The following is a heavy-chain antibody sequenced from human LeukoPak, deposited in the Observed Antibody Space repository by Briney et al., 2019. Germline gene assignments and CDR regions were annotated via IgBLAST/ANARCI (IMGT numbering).Heavy chain of an antibody. Sequence: GESLKISCKGSGYSFTSYWVAWVRQMPGKGLEWMGIIYPGDSDTRYSPSFQGQVTISADKSISTAYLQWSSLKASDTAMYYCARQRRGVRGVIINPQFDYWGQGTLVTVSS. V-gene: IGHV5-51*01. CDR3: ARQRRGVRGVIINPQFDY. J-gene: IGHJ4*02. D-gene: IGHD3-10*01. CDR1: GYSFTSYW. CDR2: IYPGDSDT.